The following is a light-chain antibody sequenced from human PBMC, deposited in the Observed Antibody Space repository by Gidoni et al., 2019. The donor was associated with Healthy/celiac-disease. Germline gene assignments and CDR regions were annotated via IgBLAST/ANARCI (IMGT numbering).Light chain of an antibody. CDR2: DAS. CDR3: QQSYSNPRT. Sequence: DIQMTQSPSSLSASVGDIVTITCRASQSISSYLNWYQQKPGKAPNLLIYDASSLQSGVPSRFSGSGSGTDFTLTISSLQPEDFATYYCQQSYSNPRTFGQGTKVEIK. CDR1: QSISSY. J-gene: IGKJ1*01. V-gene: IGKV1-39*01.